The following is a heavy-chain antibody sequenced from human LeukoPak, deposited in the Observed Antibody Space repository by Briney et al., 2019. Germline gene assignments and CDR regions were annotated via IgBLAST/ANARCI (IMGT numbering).Heavy chain of an antibody. CDR3: ARGGSSPATGMDV. Sequence: GGPLRLSCAASGFTFSSYAMHWVRQAPGKGLEWVAVISYDGSNKYYADSVKGRFTISRDNSKNTLYLQMNSLRAEDTAVYYCARGGSSPATGMDVWGKGTTVTVSS. V-gene: IGHV3-30*01. D-gene: IGHD6-13*01. J-gene: IGHJ6*04. CDR1: GFTFSSYA. CDR2: ISYDGSNK.